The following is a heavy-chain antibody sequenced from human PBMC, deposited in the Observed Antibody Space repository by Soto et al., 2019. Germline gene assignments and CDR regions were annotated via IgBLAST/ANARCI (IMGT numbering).Heavy chain of an antibody. D-gene: IGHD4-17*01. V-gene: IGHV1-69*01. CDR3: ARDFPPKVTTGGGMDV. CDR1: GGTFSSYA. Sequence: QVQLVQSGAEVKKPGSSVKVSCKASGGTFSSYAISWVRQAPGQGLEWMGGSIPIFGTANYAQKFQGRVTITADESTRTAYMELSSLRSEDTAVYYCARDFPPKVTTGGGMDVWGQGTTVTVSS. J-gene: IGHJ6*02. CDR2: SIPIFGTA.